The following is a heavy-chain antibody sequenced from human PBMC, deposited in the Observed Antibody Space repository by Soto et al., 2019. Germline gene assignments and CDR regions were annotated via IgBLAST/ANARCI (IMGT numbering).Heavy chain of an antibody. CDR2: IRTKANRYAT. V-gene: IGHV3-73*02. D-gene: IGHD1-26*01. CDR3: TTQEIVGATGY. CDR1: GFTFSGSA. Sequence: EVQLVESGGGLVQPGGSLKLSCAAYGFTFSGSAMHWVRHASGKGLEWVGRIRTKANRYATAYTASVKGRFTISRDDSKNTAYLQMNSLKTEDTAVYYCTTQEIVGATGYWGQGTLVTVSS. J-gene: IGHJ4*02.